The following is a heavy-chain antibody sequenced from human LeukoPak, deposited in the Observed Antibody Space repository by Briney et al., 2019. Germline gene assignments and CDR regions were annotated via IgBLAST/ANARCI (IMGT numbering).Heavy chain of an antibody. D-gene: IGHD2-8*02. J-gene: IGHJ3*02. CDR3: AHHGWGTIRIAAFVI. CDR2: ISGDAADI. V-gene: IGHV3-23*01. CDR1: GFTFRNYG. Sequence: GGSLRLSCAASGFTFRNYGMSWVRQAPGKGLEWVSAISGDAADIFYADSAKGRFTISRDNSKNTLYLQLNSLRAEDTAIYYCAHHGWGTIRIAAFVIWGQGTMVTVSS.